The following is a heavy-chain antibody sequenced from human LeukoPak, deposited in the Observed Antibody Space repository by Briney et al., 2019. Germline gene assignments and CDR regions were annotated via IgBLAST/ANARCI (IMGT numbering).Heavy chain of an antibody. CDR1: GFTFGDHY. D-gene: IGHD2-15*01. CDR3: ARGGGI. J-gene: IGHJ3*02. Sequence: GGSLRLSCAASGFTFGDHYMIWIRQAPGKGLEWVANIKQDGSEEYYVDSVKGRFTISRDNAKNSLYLQMNSLRVEDTAVYYCARGGGIWGQGTMVTVSS. V-gene: IGHV3-7*01. CDR2: IKQDGSEE.